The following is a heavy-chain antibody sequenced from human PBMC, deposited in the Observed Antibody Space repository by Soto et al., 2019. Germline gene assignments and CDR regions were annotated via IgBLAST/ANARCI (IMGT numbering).Heavy chain of an antibody. Sequence: QVQLQESGPGLVKPSQTLSLTCTVSGGSISSGGYYWSWIRQHPGKGLEWIGYIYYSGSTYYNPSLKSRVTISVDTSKNQFSLKLSSVTAADTAVYYCARDHDSSGYPYYYYYYGMDVWGQGTTVTVSS. J-gene: IGHJ6*02. V-gene: IGHV4-31*03. CDR2: IYYSGST. CDR3: ARDHDSSGYPYYYYYYGMDV. D-gene: IGHD3-22*01. CDR1: GGSISSGGYY.